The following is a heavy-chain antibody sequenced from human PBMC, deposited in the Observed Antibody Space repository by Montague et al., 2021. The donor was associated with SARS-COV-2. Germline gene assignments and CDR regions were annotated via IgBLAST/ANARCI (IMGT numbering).Heavy chain of an antibody. V-gene: IGHV4-30-4*01. CDR2: VYFSGTT. CDR1: GGSIKTTEYY. Sequence: TRSLTVNVSGGSIKTTEYYWGWIRQSPGKGLEWIGYVYFSGTTYFNPSLETRTTISIDTSKSQFSLKLRSVTAADTAVYFCVRAADNYYPSGPLVGFDLWGLGTLVTVSS. D-gene: IGHD3-10*01. CDR3: VRAADNYYPSGPLVGFDL. J-gene: IGHJ4*02.